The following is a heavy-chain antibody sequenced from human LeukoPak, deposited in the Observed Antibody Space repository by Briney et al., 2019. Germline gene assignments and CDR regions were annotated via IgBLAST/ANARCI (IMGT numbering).Heavy chain of an antibody. V-gene: IGHV3-23*01. D-gene: IGHD1-26*01. CDR1: GFTFSSYG. Sequence: PGGSLRLSCAASGFTFSSYGMSWVRQAPGKGLEWVSAISGSGGSTYSADSVKGRFTISRDNSKNTLYLQMNSLRAEDTAVYYCAKGEISGSYFDHSGQGTLVTVSS. J-gene: IGHJ4*02. CDR3: AKGEISGSYFDH. CDR2: ISGSGGST.